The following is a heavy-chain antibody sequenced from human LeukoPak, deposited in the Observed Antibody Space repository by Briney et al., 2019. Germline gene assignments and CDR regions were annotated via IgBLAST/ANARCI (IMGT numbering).Heavy chain of an antibody. D-gene: IGHD6-13*01. V-gene: IGHV3-48*03. CDR3: ARVDEFIAAAGRIYYYYYMDV. CDR1: GFTFSSYE. Sequence: GGSLRPSCAASGFTFSSYEMNWVRQAPGKGLEWVSYISSSGSTIYYADSVKGRFTISRDNAKNSLYLQMNSLRAEDTALYHCARVDEFIAAAGRIYYYYYMDVWGKGTTVTISS. J-gene: IGHJ6*03. CDR2: ISSSGSTI.